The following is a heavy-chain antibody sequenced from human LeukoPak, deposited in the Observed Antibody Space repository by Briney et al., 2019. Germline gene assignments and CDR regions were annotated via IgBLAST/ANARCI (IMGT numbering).Heavy chain of an antibody. D-gene: IGHD1-26*01. V-gene: IGHV3-11*06. Sequence: GGSMRLSCAASGFTFSDHYMTWIRQAPGKGLEWVSYISTTSSFTKYADSVKGRFTISRDNAKNSLYLQMNSLRAEDTAVYYCARDLGGHGSWGQGTLVTVSS. CDR3: ARDLGGHGS. CDR1: GFTFSDHY. CDR2: ISTTSSFT. J-gene: IGHJ4*02.